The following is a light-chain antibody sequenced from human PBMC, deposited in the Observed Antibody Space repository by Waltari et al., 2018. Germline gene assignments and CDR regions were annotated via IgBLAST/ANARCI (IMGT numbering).Light chain of an antibody. J-gene: IGKJ2*01. Sequence: VLTHSPDTLSLSPGERATLSCRSSESLTKRYLAWYQQKPGQAPRLLIYGASSRAAGIPYRFSGSGSGTDFTLTISRLEPEDFAVYYCQQYTSSIMYTFGQGTKLEIK. CDR3: QQYTSSIMYT. V-gene: IGKV3-20*01. CDR2: GAS. CDR1: ESLTKRY.